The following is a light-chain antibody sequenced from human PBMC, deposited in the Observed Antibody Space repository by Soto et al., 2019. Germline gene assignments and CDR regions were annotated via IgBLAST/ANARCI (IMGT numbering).Light chain of an antibody. J-gene: IGKJ2*01. CDR2: AAS. CDR3: QQSYITPPT. Sequence: DIQMTQSPSSLSASVGDRVTITCRASQSISSYLNWYQQKPGKAPKILIYAASSLQSGVPSRFSGSGSGTDFTLTISSLQPEDFATYYCQQSYITPPTFGPGTKLEIK. V-gene: IGKV1-39*01. CDR1: QSISSY.